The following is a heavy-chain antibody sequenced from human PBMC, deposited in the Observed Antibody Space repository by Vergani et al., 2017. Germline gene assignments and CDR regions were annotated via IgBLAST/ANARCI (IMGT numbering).Heavy chain of an antibody. CDR1: GFIFNYYG. CDR3: AKGHSGQIGSPHDYYVDY. J-gene: IGHJ4*02. CDR2: IRSDGGSE. Sequence: QVHLVESGGGVVQPGGSLRLSCAASGFIFNYYGINWVRPAPGKGLEWVSFIRSDGGSEMYADSVRGRFTIARDNSKNTVSFEMLSLRTEDTAVYYCAKGHSGQIGSPHDYYVDYWGQGTLVTVSS. V-gene: IGHV3-30*02. D-gene: IGHD1-26*01.